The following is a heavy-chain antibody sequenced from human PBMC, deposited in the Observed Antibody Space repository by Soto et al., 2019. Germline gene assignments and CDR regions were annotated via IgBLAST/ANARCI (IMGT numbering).Heavy chain of an antibody. CDR1: GFTFSSYA. D-gene: IGHD3-9*01. Sequence: PGGSLRLSCAASGFTFSSYAMHWVRQAPGKGLEWVAVISYDGSNKYYADSVKGRFTISRDNSKNTLYLQMNSLRAEDTAVYYCARTRYYDILTGYSGWGQGT. CDR3: ARTRYYDILTGYSG. J-gene: IGHJ4*02. V-gene: IGHV3-30-3*01. CDR2: ISYDGSNK.